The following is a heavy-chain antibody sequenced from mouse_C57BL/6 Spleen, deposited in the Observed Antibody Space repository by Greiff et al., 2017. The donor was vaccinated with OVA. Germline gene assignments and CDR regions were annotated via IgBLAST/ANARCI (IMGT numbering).Heavy chain of an antibody. CDR2: IWSGGST. Sequence: VKLVESGPGLVQPSQSLSITCTVSGFSLTSYGVHWVRQPPGKGLEWLGVIWSGGSTDYNAAFISRLSISKDNSKSQVFFKMNSLQADDTAIYYCANYYDYGYAMDYWGQGTSVTVSS. V-gene: IGHV2-4*01. CDR3: ANYYDYGYAMDY. J-gene: IGHJ4*01. D-gene: IGHD2-4*01. CDR1: GFSLTSYG.